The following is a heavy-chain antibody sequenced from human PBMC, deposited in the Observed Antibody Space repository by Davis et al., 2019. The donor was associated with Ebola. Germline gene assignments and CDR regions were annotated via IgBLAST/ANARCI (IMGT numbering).Heavy chain of an antibody. CDR2: IYYSGST. V-gene: IGHV4-30-4*08. D-gene: IGHD5-12*01. J-gene: IGHJ6*02. Sequence: SWVRQPPGKGLEWIGYIYYSGSTYYNPSLKSRVTISVDTSKNQFSLKLSSVTAADTAVYYCASRKDSGYDSLYYYYGMDVWGQGTTVTVSS. CDR3: ASRKDSGYDSLYYYYGMDV.